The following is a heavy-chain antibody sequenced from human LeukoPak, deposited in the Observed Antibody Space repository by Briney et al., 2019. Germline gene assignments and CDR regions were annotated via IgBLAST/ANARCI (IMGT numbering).Heavy chain of an antibody. V-gene: IGHV3-30-3*01. CDR1: EFTFSSYA. D-gene: IGHD1-26*01. J-gene: IGHJ4*02. CDR2: ISYDGSNK. Sequence: AGGSLRLSCAASEFTFSSYAMSWVRQAPGKGLEWVAAISYDGSNKYYADSVKGRFTISRDKSKNTLYLQMNSLRPEDTAVYYCARSTGGSYPNFDYWGQGTLVTVSS. CDR3: ARSTGGSYPNFDY.